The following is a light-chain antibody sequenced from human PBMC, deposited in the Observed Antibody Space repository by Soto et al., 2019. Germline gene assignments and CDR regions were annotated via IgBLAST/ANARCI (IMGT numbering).Light chain of an antibody. V-gene: IGKV1-39*01. CDR2: AAS. CDR3: QQSYATVRA. J-gene: IGKJ4*01. CDR1: QGISTF. Sequence: DIQMTQSPSSLSTSVGDRVTITCRASQGISTFLNWYQQKPGKAPRLLIYAASRLQSGVPARFSSSGAETDFTLTITSLQPEDFGIYYCQQSYATVRAFGGGTKVE.